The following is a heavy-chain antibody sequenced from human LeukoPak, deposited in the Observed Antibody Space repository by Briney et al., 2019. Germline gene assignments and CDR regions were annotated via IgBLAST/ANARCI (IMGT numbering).Heavy chain of an antibody. CDR1: GYSFSSYW. J-gene: IGHJ4*02. CDR3: TKRRTCSRTICYGVDD. V-gene: IGHV5-51*01. CDR2: INSGRSDT. Sequence: GESLKISCKGSGYSFSSYWIGWVRQMPGKGLEWMGIINSGRSDTRYSPPFQGQVTISADESISTSYLHWTSLKASDTAMYYCTKRRTCSRTICYGVDDWGQGTLVTVSS. D-gene: IGHD3-16*01.